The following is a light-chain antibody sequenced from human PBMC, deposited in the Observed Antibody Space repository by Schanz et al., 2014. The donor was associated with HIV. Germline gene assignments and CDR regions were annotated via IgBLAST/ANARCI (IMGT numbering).Light chain of an antibody. V-gene: IGKV1-6*01. Sequence: MTQSPATLSASVGDRVTITCRASQGIRNDLGWYQQKPGKAPKLLIFGASSLQIGVPSRFSGSGSGTDFTLTISSLQPEDFGTYYCLQDYNYPFTFGPGTKVEIK. J-gene: IGKJ3*01. CDR2: GAS. CDR3: LQDYNYPFT. CDR1: QGIRND.